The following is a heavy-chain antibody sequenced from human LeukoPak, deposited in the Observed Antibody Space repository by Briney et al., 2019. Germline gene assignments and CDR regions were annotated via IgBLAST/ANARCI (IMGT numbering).Heavy chain of an antibody. V-gene: IGHV4-34*01. J-gene: IGHJ3*02. CDR2: INHSGST. Sequence: SDTLSLTCAVYGGSFSGYYWSWIRQPQGKGLEWIGEINHSGSTNYNPSLKSRVTISVDTSKNQFSLKLSSVTAADTAVYYCARAPYYDSSGYDIRLAFDIWGQGTMVTVSS. D-gene: IGHD3-22*01. CDR3: ARAPYYDSSGYDIRLAFDI. CDR1: GGSFSGYY.